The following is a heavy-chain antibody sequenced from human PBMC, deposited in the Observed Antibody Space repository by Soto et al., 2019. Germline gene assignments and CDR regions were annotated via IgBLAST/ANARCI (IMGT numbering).Heavy chain of an antibody. D-gene: IGHD5-18*01. Sequence: SETLSLTCTVSGGSISSGGYYWSWIRQHPGKGLEWIGYIYYSGSSYYNPTLKSRVTISVDTSKNQFSLKLSSVTAADTAVYCCARVGDTAMVHFDYWGQGTLVTVSS. V-gene: IGHV4-31*03. CDR3: ARVGDTAMVHFDY. J-gene: IGHJ4*02. CDR2: IYYSGSS. CDR1: GGSISSGGYY.